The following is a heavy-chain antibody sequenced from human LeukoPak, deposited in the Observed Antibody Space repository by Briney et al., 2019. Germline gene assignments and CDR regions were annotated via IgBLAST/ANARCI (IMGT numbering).Heavy chain of an antibody. J-gene: IGHJ4*02. CDR2: INPNSGGT. V-gene: IGHV1-2*02. CDR1: GYTFTGYY. D-gene: IGHD2-2*01. CDR3: ARGQQTYCSSTSCYRIDY. Sequence: ASVKVSCKASGYTFTGYYMHWVRQAPGQGLEWMGWINPNSGGTNYAQKFQGRVTMTRDTSISTAYMELSRLRSDDTVVYYCARGQQTYCSSTSCYRIDYWGQGTLVTVSS.